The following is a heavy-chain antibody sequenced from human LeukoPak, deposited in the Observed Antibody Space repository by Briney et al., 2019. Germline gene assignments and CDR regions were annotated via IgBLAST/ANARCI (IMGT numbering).Heavy chain of an antibody. V-gene: IGHV1-18*01. J-gene: IGHJ4*02. CDR1: GYTFTSYG. CDR2: SSTYNAKT. Sequence: ASVKVSCKASGYTFTSYGISWVRQAPGQGLEWMGWSSTYNAKTHYAQKFQGRVTMTTDTSTSTAYMELRSLRSDDTAVYYCARDTGEDWKWQPIKYWGQGTLVTVSS. D-gene: IGHD1-26*01. CDR3: ARDTGEDWKWQPIKY.